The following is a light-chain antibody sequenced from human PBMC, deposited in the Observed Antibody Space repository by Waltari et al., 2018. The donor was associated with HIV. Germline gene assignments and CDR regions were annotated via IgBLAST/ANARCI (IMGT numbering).Light chain of an antibody. CDR1: SSNIGRTT. J-gene: IGLJ3*02. CDR2: SNN. Sequence: QSVLTQPPSASGTPGQRVTISCSCSSSNIGRTTVNLFHQLPGTPPKRLIYSNNQRPSGVPDRRSGSKADTSASLAISGLQSEDEADYYCAAWDDSLSAWVFGGGTKLAVL. V-gene: IGLV1-44*01. CDR3: AAWDDSLSAWV.